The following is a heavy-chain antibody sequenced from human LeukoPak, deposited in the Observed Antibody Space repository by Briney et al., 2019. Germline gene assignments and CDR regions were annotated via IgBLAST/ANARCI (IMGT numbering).Heavy chain of an antibody. CDR1: GDSISNYY. CDR3: ARTYRRFNYYYMDV. J-gene: IGHJ6*03. Sequence: PSETLSLTCTVSGDSISNYYWTWIRQPPGKGLEWIGFIYYTGSTNYNPSLKSRVTISVDTSKSQFSLNLNSVTAADTAVYYCARTYRRFNYYYMDVWGKGTTVTVSS. D-gene: IGHD3-3*01. CDR2: IYYTGST. V-gene: IGHV4-59*01.